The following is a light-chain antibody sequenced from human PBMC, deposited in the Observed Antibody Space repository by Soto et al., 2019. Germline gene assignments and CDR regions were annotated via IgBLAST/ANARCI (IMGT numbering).Light chain of an antibody. CDR1: QSVSSY. CDR2: DAS. CDR3: QQRSNWPLFT. J-gene: IGKJ3*01. V-gene: IGKV3-11*01. Sequence: EIELTQSPATLSLSPGERATLSCRASQSVSSYLAWYQQKPGQAPRLLIYDASNRATGIPARFSGSGSGTDFTLTISSLEPEDFAVYYCQQRSNWPLFTFGPGTKVDIK.